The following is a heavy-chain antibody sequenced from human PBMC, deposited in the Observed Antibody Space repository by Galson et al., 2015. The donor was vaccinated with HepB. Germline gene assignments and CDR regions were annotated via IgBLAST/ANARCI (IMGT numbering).Heavy chain of an antibody. Sequence: SVTVSCKASGGTFSSYAISWVRQAPGQGLEWMGGIIPIFGTANYAQKFQGRVTITADESTSTAYMGLSSLRSEDTAVYYCARGDPSSSTAFDYWGQGTLVTVSS. V-gene: IGHV1-69*13. CDR2: IIPIFGTA. CDR1: GGTFSSYA. CDR3: ARGDPSSSTAFDY. J-gene: IGHJ4*02. D-gene: IGHD6-13*01.